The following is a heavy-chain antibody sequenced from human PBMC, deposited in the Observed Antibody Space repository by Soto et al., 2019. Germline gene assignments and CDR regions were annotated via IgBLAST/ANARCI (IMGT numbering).Heavy chain of an antibody. D-gene: IGHD3-3*01. Sequence: QITLNESGPTVVKPAETLTLTSTFSGFSLTTSGVGVGWIRQSPGKAPEWLALIYWDDDKRYSASLKSRLTITKYTSKNQVVLTMASVDPADTATYYCAHRILRTVFGLVTTTAIYFDFWGQGTPVVVSS. CDR3: AHRILRTVFGLVTTTAIYFDF. CDR1: GFSLTTSGVG. J-gene: IGHJ4*02. CDR2: IYWDDDK. V-gene: IGHV2-5*02.